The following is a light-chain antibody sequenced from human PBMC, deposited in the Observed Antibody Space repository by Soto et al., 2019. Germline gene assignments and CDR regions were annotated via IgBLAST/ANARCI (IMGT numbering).Light chain of an antibody. Sequence: DIGITHSPDSLSLSLCGRATINCKSNQSFLYSSNNKNYLAWYQQKPGQPPKLLIYWASTRESGVPDRFSGSGSGTDFTLTISSLQAEDVAVYYCQQYYSTPLTFGGGTKVDIK. J-gene: IGKJ4*01. V-gene: IGKV4-1*01. CDR2: WAS. CDR3: QQYYSTPLT. CDR1: QSFLYSSNNKNY.